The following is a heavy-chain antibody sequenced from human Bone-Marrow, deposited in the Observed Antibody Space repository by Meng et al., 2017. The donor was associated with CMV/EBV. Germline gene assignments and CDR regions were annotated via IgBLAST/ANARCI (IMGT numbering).Heavy chain of an antibody. V-gene: IGHV3-74*03. D-gene: IGHD3-10*01. CDR2: INSDGSDT. CDR3: VKGGHLGDY. CDR1: GFTFSSSW. J-gene: IGHJ4*02. Sequence: GESLKISCAASGFTFSSSWMHWVRQAPGKGLVWVSHINSDGSDTKYADSVKGRFTISRDNAKNTLYLQMNTLRAEDTAVYYCVKGGHLGDYWGQGKLVNVSS.